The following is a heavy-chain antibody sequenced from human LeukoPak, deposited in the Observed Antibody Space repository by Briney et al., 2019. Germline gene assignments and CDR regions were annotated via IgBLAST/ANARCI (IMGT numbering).Heavy chain of an antibody. CDR1: GGTISSYA. D-gene: IGHD3-10*01. CDR3: ARGIHYGSGSYPPSAHYGMDV. Sequence: ASVKVSCKASGGTISSYAISWVRQAPGQGLEWMGGIIPIFGTANYAQKFQGRVTITADESTSTAYMELSSLRSEDTAVYYCARGIHYGSGSYPPSAHYGMDVWGQGTTVTVSS. J-gene: IGHJ6*02. V-gene: IGHV1-69*13. CDR2: IIPIFGTA.